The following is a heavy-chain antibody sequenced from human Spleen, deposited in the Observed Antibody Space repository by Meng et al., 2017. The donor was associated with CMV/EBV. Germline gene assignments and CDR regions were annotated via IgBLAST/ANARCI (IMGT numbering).Heavy chain of an antibody. D-gene: IGHD3-3*01. CDR1: GFTFSSYS. CDR3: ARTENYDFWSGARYYYYGMDV. J-gene: IGHJ6*02. CDR2: ISSSSSTI. Sequence: GESLKISCAASGFTFSSYSMNWVRQAPGKGLEWVSYISSSSSTIYYADSVKGRFTISRDNAKNSLYLQMNSLRAEDTAVYYCARTENYDFWSGARYYYYGMDVWGQGTTVTVSS. V-gene: IGHV3-48*04.